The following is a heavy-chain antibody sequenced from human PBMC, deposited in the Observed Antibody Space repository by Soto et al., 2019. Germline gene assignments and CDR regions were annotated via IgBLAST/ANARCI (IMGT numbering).Heavy chain of an antibody. Sequence: QVQLQESGPGLVKPSETLSLTCTVSGGSISSYYWSWIRQPPGKGLEWIGYIYYSGSTNYNPSLKSRVTISVDTSKNQFSLKLSSVTAADTAVYYCARDGDYGSGSYYPFDYWGQGTLVTVSS. D-gene: IGHD3-10*01. V-gene: IGHV4-59*01. J-gene: IGHJ4*02. CDR2: IYYSGST. CDR1: GGSISSYY. CDR3: ARDGDYGSGSYYPFDY.